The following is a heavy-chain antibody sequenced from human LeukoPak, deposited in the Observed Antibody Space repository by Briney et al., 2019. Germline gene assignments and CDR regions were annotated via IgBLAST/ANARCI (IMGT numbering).Heavy chain of an antibody. D-gene: IGHD3-22*01. J-gene: IGHJ4*02. CDR1: GGSISSYY. Sequence: SETLSLTGTVSGGSISSYYWSWIRQPPGKGLEWIGYVYYSGSTNYNPSLKSRVTISVDTSKNQFSLKLSSVTAADTAVYYCARAKYYYDSSGYYYWGQGTLVTVSS. V-gene: IGHV4-59*01. CDR2: VYYSGST. CDR3: ARAKYYYDSSGYYY.